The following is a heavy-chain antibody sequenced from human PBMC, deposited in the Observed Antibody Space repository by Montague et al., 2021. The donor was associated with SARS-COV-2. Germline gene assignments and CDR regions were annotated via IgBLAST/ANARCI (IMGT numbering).Heavy chain of an antibody. CDR2: IYYSGST. D-gene: IGHD3-22*01. Sequence: TLSLTCTVSGGSISSGGYYWSWIRQHPGKGLEWIGYIYYSGSTYYNPSLKSRVTISVDTSKNQFSLKLSSVTAADTDVYYCARAGTITMIVVVIDAFDIWGQGTMVTVSS. CDR1: GGSISSGGYY. V-gene: IGHV4-31*03. J-gene: IGHJ3*02. CDR3: ARAGTITMIVVVIDAFDI.